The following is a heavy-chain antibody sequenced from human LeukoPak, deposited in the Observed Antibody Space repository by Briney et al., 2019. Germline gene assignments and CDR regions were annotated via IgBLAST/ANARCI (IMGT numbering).Heavy chain of an antibody. V-gene: IGHV4-34*01. Sequence: PSETLSLTCVVYGGSFSGYYWSWIRQPAGKGLEWIGEIIHSGTTNYNPSLKGRVTISVGTSKNQFSLKLRSVTAADTAVYYCTRGSMITFGGVIGDYYYYYMDVWGKGTTATVSS. CDR2: IIHSGTT. J-gene: IGHJ6*03. CDR3: TRGSMITFGGVIGDYYYYYMDV. D-gene: IGHD3-16*02. CDR1: GGSFSGYY.